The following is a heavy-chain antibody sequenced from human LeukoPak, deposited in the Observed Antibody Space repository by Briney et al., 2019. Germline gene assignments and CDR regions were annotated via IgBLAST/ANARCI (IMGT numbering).Heavy chain of an antibody. CDR2: INHSGST. J-gene: IGHJ4*02. CDR3: ARSSHTFYYDSSGYYY. D-gene: IGHD3-22*01. Sequence: SETLSLTCAVYGGSFNGYYWSWIRQPPGKGLEWIGEINHSGSTNYNPSLKSRVTISVDTPKNQFSLKLSSVTAADTAVYYCARSSHTFYYDSSGYYYWGQGTLVTVSS. CDR1: GGSFNGYY. V-gene: IGHV4-34*01.